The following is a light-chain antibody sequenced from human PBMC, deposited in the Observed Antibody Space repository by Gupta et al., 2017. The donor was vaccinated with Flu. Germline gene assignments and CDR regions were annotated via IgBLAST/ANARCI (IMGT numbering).Light chain of an antibody. CDR3: MIWHSSAWV. Sequence: QAVLTQPSSLSASPGASASLTCTLRSGINVGTYRIYWYQQKPGSPPQYLLRYKSDSDKQQGSGVPRRFSGSKDASANAGISLISGLQSEDEADYYCMIWHSSAWVFGGGTKLTVL. CDR2: YKSDSDK. CDR1: SGINVGTYR. V-gene: IGLV5-45*02. J-gene: IGLJ2*01.